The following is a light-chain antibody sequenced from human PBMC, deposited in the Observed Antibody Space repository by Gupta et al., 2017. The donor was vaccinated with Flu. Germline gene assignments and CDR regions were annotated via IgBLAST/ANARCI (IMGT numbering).Light chain of an antibody. CDR2: QDT. CDR3: QAWDTTFVWV. V-gene: IGLV3-1*01. Sequence: SYVLPQSPSLSVSPGQTATITCHGDQLRDKYVCWFQQKAGQPPSLLIYQDTQRASEIPERFSAASSGDKSTLTITGTQATDEADYYCQAWDTTFVWVFGGGTKLTVL. J-gene: IGLJ3*02. CDR1: QLRDKY.